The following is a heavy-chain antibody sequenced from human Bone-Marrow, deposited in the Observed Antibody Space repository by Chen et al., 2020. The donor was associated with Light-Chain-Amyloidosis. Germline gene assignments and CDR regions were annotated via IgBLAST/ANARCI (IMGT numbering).Heavy chain of an antibody. V-gene: IGHV3-43D*04. Sequence: EVQLVESGGVVVQPGGSLTLSCVASGFDFPDYAMHWVRQSPGKGLEWVSIVSWDXVTTDYADSXXXXXXXXXXXXXXXXXXXXXXXXXXXXAFYYCAKATAMGYGPQDIWGQGTLVT. CDR2: VSWDXVTT. CDR1: GFDFPDYA. D-gene: IGHD3-10*01. J-gene: IGHJ4*02. CDR3: AKATAMGYGPQDI.